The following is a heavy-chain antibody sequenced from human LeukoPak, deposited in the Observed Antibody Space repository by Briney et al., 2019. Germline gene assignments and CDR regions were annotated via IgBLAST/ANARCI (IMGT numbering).Heavy chain of an antibody. J-gene: IGHJ4*02. D-gene: IGHD5-24*01. Sequence: PSETLSLTCSLCLGSLSSSYWGVVLQPPGKGLEWIGYIYYSGSTNYNPSLKSRVTISLDSSKNQFSLKLSSVTAADTGVYYCTQYHSIKVTFDYWGQGTLVTVSS. CDR3: TQYHSIKVTFDY. CDR1: LGSLSSSY. CDR2: IYYSGST. V-gene: IGHV4-59*01.